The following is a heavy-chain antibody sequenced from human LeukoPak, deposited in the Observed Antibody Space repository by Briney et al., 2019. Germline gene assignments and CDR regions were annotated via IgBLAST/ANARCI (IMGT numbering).Heavy chain of an antibody. CDR1: GFTFSDSA. J-gene: IGHJ4*02. V-gene: IGHV3-73*01. Sequence: GGSLRLSCVASGFTFSDSALHRVRGASGTRLEWVGRIRSKGNNYATTYAASVKGRFIISRDDSQSTAYLQMNSLKAEDTAVYYCTRPLRGGSFDYWGQGTLVTVSS. D-gene: IGHD1-26*01. CDR3: TRPLRGGSFDY. CDR2: IRSKGNNYAT.